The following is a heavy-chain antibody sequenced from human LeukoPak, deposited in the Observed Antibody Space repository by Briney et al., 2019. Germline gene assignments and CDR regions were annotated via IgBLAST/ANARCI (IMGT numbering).Heavy chain of an antibody. CDR2: INPNSGGT. J-gene: IGHJ4*02. D-gene: IGHD6-19*01. CDR3: ARGGEWLVSKSFDY. V-gene: IGHV1-2*02. Sequence: GASVEVSCKASGYTFTGYYMHWVRQAPGQGLEWMGWINPNSGGTNYAQKFQGRVTMTRDTSISTAYMELSRLRSDETAVYYCARGGEWLVSKSFDYWGQGTLVTVSS. CDR1: GYTFTGYY.